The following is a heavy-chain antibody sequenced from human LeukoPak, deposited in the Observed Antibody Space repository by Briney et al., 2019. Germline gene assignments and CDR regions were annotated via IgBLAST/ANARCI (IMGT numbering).Heavy chain of an antibody. CDR1: GVSFSGCY. CDR2: INHSGGT. D-gene: IGHD3-16*02. CDR3: ARRLYDYVWGTYRSYYFDY. Sequence: SETLSLTCGVPGVSFSGCYWSWIRQTPGKGLEWIGEINHSGGTNYNPSLKSRVTISVDTSKNQFSLNLNSVTAADTAVYFCARRLYDYVWGTYRSYYFDYWGQGSLVNVAS. J-gene: IGHJ4*02. V-gene: IGHV4-34*01.